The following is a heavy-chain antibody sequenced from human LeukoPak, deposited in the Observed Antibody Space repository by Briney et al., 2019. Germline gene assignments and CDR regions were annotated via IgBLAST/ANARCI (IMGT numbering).Heavy chain of an antibody. CDR2: INPNSGGT. J-gene: IGHJ4*02. D-gene: IGHD2-2*01. CDR1: GYTFTGYY. CDR3: ARDLDIVVVPAPGGLAY. Sequence: ASVKVSCKASGYTFTGYYMHWVRQAPGQGLEWIGWINPNSGGTNYAQKFQGRVTMTRDTSISTAYMELSRLRSDDTAVYYCARDLDIVVVPAPGGLAYWGQGTLVTVSS. V-gene: IGHV1-2*02.